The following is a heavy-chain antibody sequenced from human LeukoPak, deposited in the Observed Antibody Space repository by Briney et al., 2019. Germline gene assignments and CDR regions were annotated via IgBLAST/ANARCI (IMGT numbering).Heavy chain of an antibody. V-gene: IGHV4-4*09. CDR1: GASISNYY. D-gene: IGHD6-13*01. CDR3: ARDPGTAAVGGMDV. J-gene: IGHJ6*02. CDR2: IAPSGSA. Sequence: PSETLSLTCTASGASISNYYWSWIRQPPGEGLEWIAYIAPSGSAVYNPSLNSRLTVSVDTSKNHFSLTLSSVTAADTAVYYCARDPGTAAVGGMDVWGQGTTVTVSS.